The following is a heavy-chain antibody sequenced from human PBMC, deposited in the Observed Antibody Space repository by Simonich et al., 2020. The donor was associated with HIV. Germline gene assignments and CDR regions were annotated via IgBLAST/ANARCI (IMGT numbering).Heavy chain of an antibody. CDR2: INSDGGSK. CDR1: GFTFSSYW. J-gene: IGHJ4*02. D-gene: IGHD5-18*01. Sequence: EVQLVESGGGLVQPGGSLRLSCAASGFTFSSYWMHWVRQGPGKGLVGDYRINSDGGSKSDADSVKGRFTISRDNAKNTLYLQMNSLRAEDTSVYYCARDGRVDTSLYYFDYWGQGTLVTVSS. V-gene: IGHV3-74*01. CDR3: ARDGRVDTSLYYFDY.